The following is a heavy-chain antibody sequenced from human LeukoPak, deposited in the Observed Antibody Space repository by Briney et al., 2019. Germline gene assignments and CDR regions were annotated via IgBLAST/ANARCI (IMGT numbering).Heavy chain of an antibody. CDR3: VKGSSGYFLDL. CDR1: GFIFNNFG. CDR2: ISNDGGGT. J-gene: IGHJ5*02. V-gene: IGHV3-23*01. Sequence: PGGSLRLSCAASGFIFNNFGLVWVRQAPGKGLEWVSAISNDGGGTTYADFVKGRFTISRDNSKNTLFLQMNSLRADDTALYYCVKGSSGYFLDLWGQGTLVTVSS. D-gene: IGHD3-22*01.